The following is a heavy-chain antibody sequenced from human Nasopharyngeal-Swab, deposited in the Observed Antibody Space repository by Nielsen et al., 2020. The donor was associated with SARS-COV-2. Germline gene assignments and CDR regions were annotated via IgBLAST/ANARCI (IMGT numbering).Heavy chain of an antibody. D-gene: IGHD1-26*01. J-gene: IGHJ4*02. CDR1: GGTFSSYA. CDR2: IIPIFGTA. Sequence: SVKVSCKASGGTFSSYAISWMRQAPGQGLEWMGGIIPIFGTANYAQKFQGRVTITADESTSTAYMELSSLRSEDTAVYYCARVGRDSVGATDYWGQGTLVTVSS. V-gene: IGHV1-69*13. CDR3: ARVGRDSVGATDY.